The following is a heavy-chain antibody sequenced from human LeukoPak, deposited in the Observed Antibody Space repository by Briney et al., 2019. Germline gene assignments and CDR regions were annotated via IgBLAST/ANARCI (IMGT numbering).Heavy chain of an antibody. Sequence: PGGSLRLSCAASGFTVSSNYMSWVRRAPGKGLEWVSVIYSGGSTYYADSVKGRFTISRDNSKNTLYLQMNSLRAEDTAVYYCARDLSGLFLVEMATNVDYYGMDVWGQGTTVTVSS. CDR2: IYSGGST. D-gene: IGHD5-24*01. CDR3: ARDLSGLFLVEMATNVDYYGMDV. CDR1: GFTVSSNY. J-gene: IGHJ6*02. V-gene: IGHV3-66*01.